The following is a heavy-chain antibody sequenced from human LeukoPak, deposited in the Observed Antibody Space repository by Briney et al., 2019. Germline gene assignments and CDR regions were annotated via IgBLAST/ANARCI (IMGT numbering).Heavy chain of an antibody. D-gene: IGHD6-13*01. V-gene: IGHV1-3*01. CDR3: ARDRLSFSSSINWFDP. J-gene: IGHJ5*02. Sequence: ASVKVSCKASGYTFTSYAMHWVRQAPGQRLEWMGWINAGNGNTKYSQKFQGRVTITRDTSASTAYMELSSLRSEDTAVYYYARDRLSFSSSINWFDPWGQGTLVTVSS. CDR2: INAGNGNT. CDR1: GYTFTSYA.